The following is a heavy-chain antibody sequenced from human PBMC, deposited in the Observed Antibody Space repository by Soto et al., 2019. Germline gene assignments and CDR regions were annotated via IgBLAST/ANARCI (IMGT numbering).Heavy chain of an antibody. V-gene: IGHV3-23*01. J-gene: IGHJ1*01. Sequence: GVSLRLSCAASGFTFSSYAMSWVRQAPGKGLEWVSAISGSGGSTYYADSVKGRFTISRDNSKNTLYLQMNSLRAEDTAVYYCAKDRIGRDFWSGTVQDWGQGTLVTVSS. CDR1: GFTFSSYA. CDR2: ISGSGGST. CDR3: AKDRIGRDFWSGTVQD. D-gene: IGHD3-3*01.